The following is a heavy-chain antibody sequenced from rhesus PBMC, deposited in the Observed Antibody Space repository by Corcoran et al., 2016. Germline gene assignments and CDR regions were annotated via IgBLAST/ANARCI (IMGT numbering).Heavy chain of an antibody. J-gene: IGHJ4*01. CDR3: ARYPDYGSTFDY. CDR1: GGSFSSYW. Sequence: QVQLQESGPGLVKPSETLSLTCAVSGGSFSSYWWSWIRQPPGKGLEWIGEINGKRGTTNHNPSLKARGTISKDASKNQVSLKLSSVTAADTAVYYCARYPDYGSTFDYWGQGVLVTVSS. V-gene: IGHV4-80*01. D-gene: IGHD4-29*01. CDR2: INGKRGTT.